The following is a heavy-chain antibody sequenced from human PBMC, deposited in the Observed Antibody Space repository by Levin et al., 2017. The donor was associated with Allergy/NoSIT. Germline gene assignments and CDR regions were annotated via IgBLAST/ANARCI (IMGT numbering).Heavy chain of an antibody. CDR3: ARGYYDFWSGYYYYYYGMDV. D-gene: IGHD3-3*01. CDR2: ISSSSSTI. Sequence: GESLKISCAASGFTFSSYSMNWVRQAPGKGLEWVSYISSSSSTIYYADSVKGRFTISRDNAKNSLYLQMNSLRAEDTAVYYCARGYYDFWSGYYYYYYGMDVWGQGTTVTVSS. V-gene: IGHV3-48*01. J-gene: IGHJ6*02. CDR1: GFTFSSYS.